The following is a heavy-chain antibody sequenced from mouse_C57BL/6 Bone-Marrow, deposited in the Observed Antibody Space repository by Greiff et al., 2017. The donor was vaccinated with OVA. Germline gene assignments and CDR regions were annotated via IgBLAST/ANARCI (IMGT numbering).Heavy chain of an antibody. J-gene: IGHJ3*01. CDR3: ARDPNYYGSSAWFAY. CDR1: GFTFSSYA. Sequence: EVKLEESGGGLVKPGGSLKLSCAASGFTFSSYAMSWVRQTPEKRLEWVATISDGGSYTYYPDNVKGRFTISRDNAKNNLYLQMSHLKSEDTAMYYCARDPNYYGSSAWFAYWGQGTLVTVSA. CDR2: ISDGGSYT. V-gene: IGHV5-4*01. D-gene: IGHD1-1*01.